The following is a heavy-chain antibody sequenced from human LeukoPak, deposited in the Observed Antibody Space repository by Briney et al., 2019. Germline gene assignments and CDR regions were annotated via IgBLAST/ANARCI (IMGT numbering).Heavy chain of an antibody. CDR1: GGSFSGYY. CDR3: ARGFHRSVVVVPAAI. Sequence: SETLSLTCAVYGGSFSGYYWNWIRQPPGKGLEWIGEINHSGSTNYNPSLKSRVTISVDTSKNQFSLKLSSVTAADTAVYYCARGFHRSVVVVPAAIWGQGTLVTVSS. V-gene: IGHV4-34*01. D-gene: IGHD2-2*01. CDR2: INHSGST. J-gene: IGHJ4*02.